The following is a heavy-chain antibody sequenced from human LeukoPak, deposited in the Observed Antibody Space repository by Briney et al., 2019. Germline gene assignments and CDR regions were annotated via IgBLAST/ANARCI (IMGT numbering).Heavy chain of an antibody. CDR1: GFTFSGYR. CDR2: INSDGNSI. D-gene: IGHD4-23*01. J-gene: IGHJ4*02. CDR3: ARDRGNSGSDY. Sequence: GGSLRLSCAASGFTFSGYRMHWVRQGPGKGLVWVSRINSDGNSINYADSVKGRFTISRDNAKNTLYLQMNSLRAEDTAVYCCARDRGNSGSDYWGQGTLVTVSP. V-gene: IGHV3-74*01.